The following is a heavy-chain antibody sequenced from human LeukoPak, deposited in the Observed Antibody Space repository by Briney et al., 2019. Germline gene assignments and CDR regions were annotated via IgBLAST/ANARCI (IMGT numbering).Heavy chain of an antibody. V-gene: IGHV3-48*01. CDR2: ISSSSSTI. CDR3: ARGGWRETTVVTPGYFDY. Sequence: SGGSLRLSCAASGFTFRSYSMNWARQAPGKGLEWVSYISSSSSTIYYADFVSVRFTISGDNAKNSLYLQMNRVRAEDTAVYYRARGGWRETTVVTPGYFDYWGQGTLVTVSS. J-gene: IGHJ4*02. CDR1: GFTFRSYS. D-gene: IGHD4-23*01.